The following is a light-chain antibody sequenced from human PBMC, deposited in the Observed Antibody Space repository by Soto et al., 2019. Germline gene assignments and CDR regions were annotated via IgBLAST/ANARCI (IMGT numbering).Light chain of an antibody. V-gene: IGKV3-20*01. J-gene: IGKJ1*01. CDR1: QSFISYY. CDR2: GAS. CDR3: QQYGDSPTT. Sequence: EIVLTQSPGTLSLSPGERATLSCRASQSFISYYLAWYQQKPGQAPRLLTYGASSRATGVPDRFSGSGSGTDFTLTISRLEPEDSAVDYCQQYGDSPTTFGHGTKVDI.